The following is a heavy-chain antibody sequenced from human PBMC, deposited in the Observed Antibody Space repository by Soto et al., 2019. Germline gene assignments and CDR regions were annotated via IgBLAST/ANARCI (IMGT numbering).Heavy chain of an antibody. Sequence: GGSLRLSCAASGFTFSSYAMHWVRQAPGKGLEWVAVISYDGSNKYYADSVKGRFTISRDNSKNTLYLQMTSLRAEDTAADDCASDDRGNNHCDYWGQGTLVTVSS. D-gene: IGHD1-20*01. CDR3: ASDDRGNNHCDY. J-gene: IGHJ4*02. CDR1: GFTFSSYA. CDR2: ISYDGSNK. V-gene: IGHV3-30*04.